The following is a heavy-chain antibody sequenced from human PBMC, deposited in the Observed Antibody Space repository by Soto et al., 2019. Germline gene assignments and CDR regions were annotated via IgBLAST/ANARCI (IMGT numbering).Heavy chain of an antibody. D-gene: IGHD4-17*01. CDR1: GFTFSSFA. Sequence: QVQLVESGGGVVQPGRSLRLSCAASGFTFSSFAMHWVRQAPGKGLEWLAVISSDVVNYYYAESVKGRFTISRDNSKNTLYLQMNSLRNEDTTVYYRAMGGAWTTEGLGYWGQGTLFTVSS. CDR3: AMGGAWTTEGLGY. CDR2: ISSDVVNY. J-gene: IGHJ4*02. V-gene: IGHV3-30-3*01.